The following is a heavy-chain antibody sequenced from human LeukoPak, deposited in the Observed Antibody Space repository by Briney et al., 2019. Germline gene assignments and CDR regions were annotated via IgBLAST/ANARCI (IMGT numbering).Heavy chain of an antibody. CDR2: ISSNSSYI. J-gene: IGHJ4*02. V-gene: IGHV3-21*01. Sequence: GGSLRLSCAASGLTFSSYSMNWVRQAPGKGLEWVASISSNSSYIYYADSVKGRFTISRDNAENSLYLQMNSMRAEDTAVYYCARDRPESYYYDSSGYLYYLDYWGQGTLVTVSS. D-gene: IGHD3-22*01. CDR1: GLTFSSYS. CDR3: ARDRPESYYYDSSGYLYYLDY.